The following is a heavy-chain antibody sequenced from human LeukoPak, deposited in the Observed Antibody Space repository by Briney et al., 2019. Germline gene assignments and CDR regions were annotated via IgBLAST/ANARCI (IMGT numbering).Heavy chain of an antibody. CDR3: ARVLCGTTALDY. CDR1: GYTFTSYG. CDR2: ISVYNVNT. Sequence: GASVKVSCKASGYTFTSYGINWLRQAPGQGLEWMGWISVYNVNTNYAQKFQGRVTMTTDTSTSTAYMELRSLRSDDTAVYYCARVLCGTTALDYGCRGSVVTVSS. D-gene: IGHD1-1*01. V-gene: IGHV1-18*01. J-gene: IGHJ4*02.